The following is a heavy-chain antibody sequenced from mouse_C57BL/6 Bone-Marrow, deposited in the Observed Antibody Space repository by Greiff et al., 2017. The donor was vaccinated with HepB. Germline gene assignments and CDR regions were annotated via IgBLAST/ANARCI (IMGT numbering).Heavy chain of an antibody. CDR1: GFTFSSYG. CDR2: ISSGGSYT. D-gene: IGHD3-2*02. V-gene: IGHV5-6*01. J-gene: IGHJ2*01. CDR3: ARQRAAQATVDY. Sequence: EVQLVESGGDLVKPGGSLKLSCAASGFTFSSYGMSWVRQTPDKRLEWVATISSGGSYTYYPDSVKGRFTISRDNAKNTLYLQMSSLKSEDTAMYYCARQRAAQATVDYWGQGTTLTVSS.